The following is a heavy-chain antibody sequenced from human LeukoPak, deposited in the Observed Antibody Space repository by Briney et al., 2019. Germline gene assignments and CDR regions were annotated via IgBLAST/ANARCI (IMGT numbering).Heavy chain of an antibody. CDR2: ITLSSSTI. CDR3: AREPSYSSSWYTSCDY. D-gene: IGHD6-13*01. V-gene: IGHV3-48*01. J-gene: IGHJ4*02. Sequence: PGRSLRLSCAASGFTFDDYAMHWVRQAPGKGLEWVSYITLSSSTIYYADSVKGRFTISRDNAKNSVYLQMNSLRAEDTAVYYCAREPSYSSSWYTSCDYWGQGTLVTVSS. CDR1: GFTFDDYA.